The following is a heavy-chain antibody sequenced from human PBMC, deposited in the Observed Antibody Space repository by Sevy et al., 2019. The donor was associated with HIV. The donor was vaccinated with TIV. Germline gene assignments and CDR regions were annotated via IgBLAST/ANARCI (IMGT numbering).Heavy chain of an antibody. Sequence: ASVKVSCKASGGTFSSYAISWVRQAPGQGLEWMGGIIPIFGTANYAQKFQGRVTITADNSTRTAYMELSSLRSEDTAVYYCARVKKRGYSYVDYWGQGTLVTVSS. J-gene: IGHJ4*02. CDR2: IIPIFGTA. D-gene: IGHD5-18*01. V-gene: IGHV1-69*06. CDR3: ARVKKRGYSYVDY. CDR1: GGTFSSYA.